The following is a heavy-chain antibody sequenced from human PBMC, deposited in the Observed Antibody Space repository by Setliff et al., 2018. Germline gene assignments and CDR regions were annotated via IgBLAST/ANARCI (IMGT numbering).Heavy chain of an antibody. CDR1: GFTFSTYR. CDR3: ARGRNVAARLFDS. V-gene: IGHV3-33*08. D-gene: IGHD6-6*01. Sequence: PGGSLRLSCAASGFTFSTYRMHWVRQAPGKGLEWVAVIWDDGGNKYHADSVKGRFTISRDNSKNTLYLQMNSLRPEDTAVYYCARGRNVAARLFDSWGQGTLVTVS. CDR2: IWDDGGNK. J-gene: IGHJ4*02.